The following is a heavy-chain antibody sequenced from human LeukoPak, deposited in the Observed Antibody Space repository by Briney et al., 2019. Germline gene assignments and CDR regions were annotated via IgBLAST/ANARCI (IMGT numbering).Heavy chain of an antibody. Sequence: GRSLRLSCAASGFTFSSYGMHWVRQAPGKGLEWVSSISSSSSYIYYADSVKGRFTISRDNAKNSLYLQMNSLRAEDTVVYYCARDCGFSEWYYWGQGTLVTVSS. CDR2: ISSSSSYI. CDR3: ARDCGFSEWYY. CDR1: GFTFSSYG. J-gene: IGHJ4*02. V-gene: IGHV3-21*01. D-gene: IGHD3-3*01.